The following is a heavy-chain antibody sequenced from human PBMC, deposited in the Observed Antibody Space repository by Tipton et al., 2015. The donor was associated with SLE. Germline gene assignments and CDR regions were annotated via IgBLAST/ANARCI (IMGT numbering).Heavy chain of an antibody. CDR1: GFTFSSYG. Sequence: SLRLSCAASGFTFSSYGMNWVRQATGKGLEWVAVISYDGSNKYYADSVKGRFTISRDNSKNTLYLQMNSLRAEDTAVYYCARDGYSSSWGRDYYYYMDVWGKGTTVTVSS. V-gene: IGHV3-30*19. J-gene: IGHJ6*03. D-gene: IGHD6-13*01. CDR2: ISYDGSNK. CDR3: ARDGYSSSWGRDYYYYMDV.